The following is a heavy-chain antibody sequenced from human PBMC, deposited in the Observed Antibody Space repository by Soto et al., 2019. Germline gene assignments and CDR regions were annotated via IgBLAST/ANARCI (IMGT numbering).Heavy chain of an antibody. CDR1: GYTFTSYC. CDR3: ARDPGGYYYDSSGYYLSHY. Sequence: SVKVSCKASGYTFTSYCISWVLQAPGQGLEWMGGIIPIFGTANYAQKFQGRVTITADKSTSTAYMELSSLRSEDTAVYYCARDPGGYYYDSSGYYLSHYWGQGTLVTVSS. CDR2: IIPIFGTA. J-gene: IGHJ4*02. D-gene: IGHD3-22*01. V-gene: IGHV1-69*06.